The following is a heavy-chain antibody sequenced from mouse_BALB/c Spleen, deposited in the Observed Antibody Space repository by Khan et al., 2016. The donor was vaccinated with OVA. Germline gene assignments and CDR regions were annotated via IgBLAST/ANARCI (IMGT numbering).Heavy chain of an antibody. CDR1: GDSITSGY. CDR3: ARSTYRYAFAY. CDR2: MIYSGDT. J-gene: IGHJ3*01. Sequence: EVELVESGPSLVKPSQTLSLTCSVTGDSITSGYWTWIRKFPGHKLEYMGYMIYSGDTYYNHSLKRRISITRHTSKNEYYLQLNSVTTEYTATYCCARSTYRYAFAYWGQGTLVTVSA. V-gene: IGHV3-8*02. D-gene: IGHD2-14*01.